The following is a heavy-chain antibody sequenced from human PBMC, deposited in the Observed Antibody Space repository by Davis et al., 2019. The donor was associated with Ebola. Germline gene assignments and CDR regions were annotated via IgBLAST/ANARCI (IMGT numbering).Heavy chain of an antibody. J-gene: IGHJ6*04. CDR1: GFTFSSYS. CDR3: ARESPPGPYYHYGMDV. D-gene: IGHD1-14*01. V-gene: IGHV3-21*01. Sequence: GESLKISCAASGFTFSSYSMNWVRQAPGKGLEWVSSISSSSSYIYYADSVKGRFTISRDNAKNSLYLQMNSLRAEDTAVYYCARESPPGPYYHYGMDVWGKGTTVTVSS. CDR2: ISSSSSYI.